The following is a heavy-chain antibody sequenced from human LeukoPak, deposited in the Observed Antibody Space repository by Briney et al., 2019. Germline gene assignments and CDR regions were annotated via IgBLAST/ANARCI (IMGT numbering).Heavy chain of an antibody. CDR2: ISGSGGST. J-gene: IGHJ6*03. D-gene: IGHD6-19*01. Sequence: GGSLRLSCAASGFTFSSYAMSWVRQAPGKGLEGGSAISGSGGSTYYADSVKGRFTISRDNSKNTLYLQMNSLRAEDTAVYYCAKRDRIAVAGYYYYYMDVWGKGTTVTVPS. CDR3: AKRDRIAVAGYYYYYMDV. CDR1: GFTFSSYA. V-gene: IGHV3-23*01.